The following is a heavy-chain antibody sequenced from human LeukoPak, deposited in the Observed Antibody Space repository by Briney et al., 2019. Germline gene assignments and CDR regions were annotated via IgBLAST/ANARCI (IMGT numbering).Heavy chain of an antibody. V-gene: IGHV5-51*01. CDR1: GYSFTSYW. J-gene: IGHJ6*02. Sequence: GESLKISCKGSGYSFTSYWIGWVRQMPGKGLEWMGIIYPGDSDTRYSPSFQGQVTISADKSISTAYLQWSSLKASDTAMYYCARHAGSVYGSGSYYTGSSMDVWGQGTTVTVSS. D-gene: IGHD3-10*01. CDR3: ARHAGSVYGSGSYYTGSSMDV. CDR2: IYPGDSDT.